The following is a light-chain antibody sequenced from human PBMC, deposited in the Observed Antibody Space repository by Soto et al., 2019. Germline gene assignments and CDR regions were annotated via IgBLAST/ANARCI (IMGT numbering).Light chain of an antibody. V-gene: IGKV1-17*01. J-gene: IGKJ2*01. CDR2: GAT. Sequence: DIQMTQSPSSLSASVGDRVTITCRASQGIKNELGWYQQKSGVAPKSLIFGATTLQSGVPSRFSGSASGTDFSLTIRSLQPDDFETYRRPQYTQYPPTFG. CDR3: PQYTQYPPT. CDR1: QGIKNE.